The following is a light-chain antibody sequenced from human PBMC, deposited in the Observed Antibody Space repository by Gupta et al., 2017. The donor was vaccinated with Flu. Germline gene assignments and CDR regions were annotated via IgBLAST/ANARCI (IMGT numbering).Light chain of an antibody. CDR3: SSYTSSSTYV. Sequence: SVTISCTGTSSDVGSYNRVSWYQQPPGTAPKLMIYEVSNRPSGVPDRFSGSKSGNTASLTISGLQAEDEADYYCSSYTSSSTYVFGGGTKLTVL. J-gene: IGLJ2*01. CDR2: EVS. V-gene: IGLV2-18*02. CDR1: SSDVGSYNR.